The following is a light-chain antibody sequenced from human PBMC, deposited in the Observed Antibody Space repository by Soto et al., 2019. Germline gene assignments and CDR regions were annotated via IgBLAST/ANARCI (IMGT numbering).Light chain of an antibody. Sequence: QSVLTQPPSVSGAPGQRVTISCTGSSSNIGAGHDVHWYQQLPGTAPKLLIYGNSNRPSGVPDRFSGSKSGTSASLAITGLQVEDEADYYCQSYDSSLSPYVVFGGGTKLTVL. V-gene: IGLV1-40*01. CDR3: QSYDSSLSPYVV. CDR1: SSNIGAGHD. CDR2: GNS. J-gene: IGLJ2*01.